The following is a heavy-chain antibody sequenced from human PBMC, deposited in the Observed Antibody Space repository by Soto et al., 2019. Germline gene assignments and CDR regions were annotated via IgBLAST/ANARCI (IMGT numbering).Heavy chain of an antibody. V-gene: IGHV3-30*18. CDR2: ISYDGSNK. J-gene: IGHJ4*02. CDR3: MKDAKAGAGNDLFDF. CDR1: GFTFSSYG. D-gene: IGHD6-13*01. Sequence: PGGSLRLPCAASGFTFSSYGMHWVRQAPGKGLAWVAVISYDGSNKSYADSVKGRFTISRANSKNTLYPHLNSPRAEDPAATYYMKDAKAGAGNDLFDFWGQGTLVTASS.